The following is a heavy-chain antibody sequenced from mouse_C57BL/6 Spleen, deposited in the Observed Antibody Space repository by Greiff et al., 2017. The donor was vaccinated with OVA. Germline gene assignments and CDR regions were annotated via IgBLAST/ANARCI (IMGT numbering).Heavy chain of an antibody. CDR2: IYPGSGST. CDR1: GYTFTSYW. V-gene: IGHV1-55*01. J-gene: IGHJ4*01. Sequence: QVQLQQPGAELVKPGASVKMSCKASGYTFTSYWITWVKQRPGQGLEWIGDIYPGSGSTNYNEKFKSKATRTVDTSSSTAYMQLSSLTSEDSAVDYCARHGSSYCYAMDYWGQGTSVTVSS. CDR3: ARHGSSYCYAMDY. D-gene: IGHD1-1*01.